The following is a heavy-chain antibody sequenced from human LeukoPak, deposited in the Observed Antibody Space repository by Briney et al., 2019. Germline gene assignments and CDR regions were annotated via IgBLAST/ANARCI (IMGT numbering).Heavy chain of an antibody. CDR2: ISYDGSNK. CDR3: AKDTYQLLYGHRAGYFQH. D-gene: IGHD2-2*02. J-gene: IGHJ1*01. CDR1: GFTFSSYG. Sequence: PGGSLRLSCAASGFTFSSYGMHWVRQAPGKGLEWVAVISYDGSNKYYADSVKGRFTISRDNSKNTLYLQMNSLRAEDTAVYYCAKDTYQLLYGHRAGYFQHWGQGTLVTVSS. V-gene: IGHV3-30*18.